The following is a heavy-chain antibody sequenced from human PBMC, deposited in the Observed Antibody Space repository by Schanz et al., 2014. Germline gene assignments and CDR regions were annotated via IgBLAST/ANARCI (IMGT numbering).Heavy chain of an antibody. J-gene: IGHJ5*02. CDR2: INPNSDGT. CDR3: ARGDVNWFDP. CDR1: GYSFTDFY. V-gene: IGHV1-2*02. Sequence: QVPLMQSGAEMTKPGASVKVSCKASGYSFTDFYIHWLRQAPGQGPEWLGWINPNSDGTKYAQKFQGRVTMTRDTSVNTAYLDLSSLTSDDTAVYYCARGDVNWFDPWGQGTLVTVSS.